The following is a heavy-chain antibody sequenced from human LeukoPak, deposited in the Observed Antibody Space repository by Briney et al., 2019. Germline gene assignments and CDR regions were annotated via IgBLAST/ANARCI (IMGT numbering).Heavy chain of an antibody. D-gene: IGHD3-22*01. CDR2: ISGSGGST. CDR3: AKYHPSTTMIVVVPFDY. CDR1: GFTFNVYG. Sequence: AGGSLRLSCAVSGFTFNVYGMHWVRQAPGKGLEWVSAISGSGGSTYYADSVKGRFTISRDNSKNTLYLQMNSLRAEDTAVYYCAKYHPSTTMIVVVPFDYWGQGTLVTVSS. V-gene: IGHV3-23*01. J-gene: IGHJ4*02.